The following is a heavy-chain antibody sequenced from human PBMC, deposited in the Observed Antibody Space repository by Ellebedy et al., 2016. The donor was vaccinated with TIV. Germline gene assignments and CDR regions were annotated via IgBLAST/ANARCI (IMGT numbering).Heavy chain of an antibody. CDR3: ARMVAAAGTGYYYYGMDV. V-gene: IGHV1-18*04. D-gene: IGHD6-13*01. CDR2: ISGYNGNT. J-gene: IGHJ6*02. CDR1: GYTFTSYS. Sequence: ASVKVSCKASGYTFTSYSIIWVRQAPGQGLGWMGWISGYNGNTNYAQKLQGRVTMTTDTSTSTAYMELRSLRSDDTAVYYCARMVAAAGTGYYYYGMDVWGQGTTVTVSS.